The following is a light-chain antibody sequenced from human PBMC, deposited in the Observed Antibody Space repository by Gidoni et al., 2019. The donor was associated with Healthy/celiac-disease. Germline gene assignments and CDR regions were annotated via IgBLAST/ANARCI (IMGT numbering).Light chain of an antibody. J-gene: IGKJ1*01. CDR3: QQYNNWRPT. Sequence: IVMTQSPATLSVSPGERATRSCRASQSVSSNLAGYQQNPGQAPRILIHGAATRAPGGPARFSGSGCGTEFTLTISSRQYEDVAVYYCQQYNNWRPTFGQGTKVEIK. V-gene: IGKV3-15*01. CDR2: GAA. CDR1: QSVSSN.